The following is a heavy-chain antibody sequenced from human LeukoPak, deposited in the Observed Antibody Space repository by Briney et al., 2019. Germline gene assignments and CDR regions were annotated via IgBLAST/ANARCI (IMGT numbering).Heavy chain of an antibody. Sequence: GGSLRLSCAASGFTFSSYWIHWVRQAPGKGLVWVSRTNSDGSSTSYADSAKGRFTISRDNAKNTLYLQMNSLRADDTAVYYCARGLAYWGQGTLVTVSS. CDR1: GFTFSSYW. V-gene: IGHV3-74*01. CDR3: ARGLAY. CDR2: TNSDGSST. J-gene: IGHJ4*02.